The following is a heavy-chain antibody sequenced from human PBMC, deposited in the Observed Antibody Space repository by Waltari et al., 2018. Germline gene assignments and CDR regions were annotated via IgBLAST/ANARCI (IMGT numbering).Heavy chain of an antibody. Sequence: QVQLQESGPGLVKPSQTLSLTCTVSGGSISSGGYYWSWIRQHPGQGLEWIGYIYYSGSTYYNPSLKSRVTISVDTSKNQFSLKLSSVTAADTAVYYCARQWLRRGDFDYWGQGTLVTVSS. CDR1: GGSISSGGYY. CDR3: ARQWLRRGDFDY. CDR2: IYYSGST. V-gene: IGHV4-31*03. D-gene: IGHD5-12*01. J-gene: IGHJ4*02.